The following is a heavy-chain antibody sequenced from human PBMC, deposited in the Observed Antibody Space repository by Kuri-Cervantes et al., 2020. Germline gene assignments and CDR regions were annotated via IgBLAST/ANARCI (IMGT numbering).Heavy chain of an antibody. D-gene: IGHD4-17*01. J-gene: IGHJ6*02. CDR1: GFTFSSYD. V-gene: IGHV3-13*01. Sequence: GGSLRLSCAASGFTFSSYDMHWVRQATGKGLEWVSAIGTAGDTYYPGSVKGRFTISRENAKNSLYLQMNSLRAGDTAVYYCARGRTTVPYYYYGMDVWGQGTTVTVSS. CDR3: ARGRTTVPYYYYGMDV. CDR2: IGTAGDT.